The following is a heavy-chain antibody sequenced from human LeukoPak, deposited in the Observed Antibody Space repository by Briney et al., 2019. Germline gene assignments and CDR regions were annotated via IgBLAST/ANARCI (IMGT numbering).Heavy chain of an antibody. CDR2: ISSSSSYT. CDR3: ARTSSGWYDY. J-gene: IGHJ4*02. CDR1: GFTFSDYY. Sequence: PGGSLRLSCAASGFTFSDYYVSWIRQAPGKGLEWVSYISSSSSYTNYADSVKGRFTISRDNAKNSLYLQMNSLRAEDTAVYYCARTSSGWYDYWGQGTLVTVSS. V-gene: IGHV3-11*06. D-gene: IGHD6-19*01.